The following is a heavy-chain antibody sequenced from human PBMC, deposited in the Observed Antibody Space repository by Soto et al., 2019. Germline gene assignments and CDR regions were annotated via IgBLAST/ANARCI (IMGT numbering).Heavy chain of an antibody. J-gene: IGHJ3*02. V-gene: IGHV1-18*01. CDR3: ARFDSSGWYEVKRGHAFDI. D-gene: IGHD6-19*01. CDR1: GYTFTSYG. CDR2: ISAYNGNT. Sequence: ASVKVSCKASGYTFTSYGISWVRQAPGQGLEWMGWISAYNGNTNYAQKLQGRVTMTTDTSTSTAYMELRSLRSDDTAVYYCARFDSSGWYEVKRGHAFDIWGQGTMVTVSS.